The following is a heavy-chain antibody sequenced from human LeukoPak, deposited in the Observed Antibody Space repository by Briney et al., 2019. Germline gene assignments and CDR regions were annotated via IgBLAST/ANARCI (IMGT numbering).Heavy chain of an antibody. D-gene: IGHD3-10*01. CDR3: AKDYSGSGSVHFEH. CDR2: ISGYNGNT. J-gene: IGHJ4*02. CDR1: GHTFGSYG. V-gene: IGHV1-18*01. Sequence: ASVKVSCKASGHTFGSYGVTWVRQAPGQGLEWMGWISGYNGNTNLAQKFQGRVSLTTDTSATTAYMEQRSLTSDDTAVYYCAKDYSGSGSVHFEHWGQGTLVTVSS.